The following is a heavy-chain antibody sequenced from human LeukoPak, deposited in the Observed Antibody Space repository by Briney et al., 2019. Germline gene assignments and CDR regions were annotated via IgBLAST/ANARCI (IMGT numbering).Heavy chain of an antibody. CDR1: GGSISSGDYY. CDR2: IYYSGST. CDR3: ARGYYYDSSGSFDY. D-gene: IGHD3-22*01. V-gene: IGHV4-30-4*08. Sequence: PSETLSLTCTVSGGSISSGDYYWSWIRQPPGKGLEWIGYIYYSGSTYYNPSLKSRVTISVDTSKNQFSLKLSSVTAADTAVYYRARGYYYDSSGSFDYWGQGTLVTVSS. J-gene: IGHJ4*02.